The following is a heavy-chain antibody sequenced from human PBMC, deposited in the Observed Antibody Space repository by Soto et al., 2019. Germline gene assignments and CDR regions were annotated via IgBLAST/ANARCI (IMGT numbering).Heavy chain of an antibody. D-gene: IGHD6-19*01. CDR3: ARDGGQWLVQYYFDY. V-gene: IGHV1-18*04. CDR2: ISAYNGNT. Sequence: GASVKVSCKASGYTFTSYGISWVRQAPGQGLEWMGWISAYNGNTNYAQKLQGRVTMTTDTSTSTAYMELRSPRSDDTAVYYCARDGGQWLVQYYFDYWGQGTLVTVSS. CDR1: GYTFTSYG. J-gene: IGHJ4*02.